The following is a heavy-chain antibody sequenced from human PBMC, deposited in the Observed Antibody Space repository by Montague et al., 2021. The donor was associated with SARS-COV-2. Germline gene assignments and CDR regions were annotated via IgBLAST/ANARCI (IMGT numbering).Heavy chain of an antibody. CDR3: ARDLDTAGGMDV. CDR2: IYSGGST. CDR1: GITVSSNY. Sequence: SLRLSCAASGITVSSNYMSWVRQAPGKGLEWVSVIYSGGSTYYADSVKGRFTISSDDSKNTLYLQMNSLRAEDTAVYYCARDLDTAGGMDVWGQGTTVTVSS. D-gene: IGHD5-18*01. J-gene: IGHJ6*02. V-gene: IGHV3-66*01.